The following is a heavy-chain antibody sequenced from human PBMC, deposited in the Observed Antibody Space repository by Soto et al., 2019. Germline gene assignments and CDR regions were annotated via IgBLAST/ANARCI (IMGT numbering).Heavy chain of an antibody. J-gene: IGHJ4*02. CDR3: AGHSGGWHGRGFPLDY. V-gene: IGHV3-33*01. Sequence: GGSLRLSCAASGFSFNTYGMHWVRQAPGKGLEWVSVIWYDGSEKYYADSVKGRFTISRDNSRNTLYLEMNSLTGDDTAVYYCAGHSGGWHGRGFPLDYWGQGTLVTVSS. CDR1: GFSFNTYG. CDR2: IWYDGSEK. D-gene: IGHD6-19*01.